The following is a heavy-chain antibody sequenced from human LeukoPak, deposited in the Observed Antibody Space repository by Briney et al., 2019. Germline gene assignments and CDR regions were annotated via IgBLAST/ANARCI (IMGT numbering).Heavy chain of an antibody. CDR1: GFTFSSYW. D-gene: IGHD2-15*01. Sequence: GGSLRLSCAASGFTFSSYWMSWVRQAPGKGLEWVANIKQDGSEKYYVDSVKGRFTISRDNAKNSLYLQMNSLRAEDTAVYYCARDGLSVVAASYYYYYMDVWGKGTTVTVSS. J-gene: IGHJ6*03. V-gene: IGHV3-7*01. CDR3: ARDGLSVVAASYYYYYMDV. CDR2: IKQDGSEK.